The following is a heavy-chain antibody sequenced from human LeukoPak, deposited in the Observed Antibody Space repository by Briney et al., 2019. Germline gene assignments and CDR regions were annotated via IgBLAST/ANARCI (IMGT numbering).Heavy chain of an antibody. J-gene: IGHJ3*02. D-gene: IGHD6-13*01. CDR2: IYYSGST. V-gene: IGHV4-59*01. CDR3: ARGREYSSSWYARTYDAFDI. Sequence: SETLSLTCTVSGGSISSYYWSWIRQPPGKGLEWIGYIYYSGSTNYNPSLKSRVTISVDTSKNQFSLKLSSVTAADTAVYYCARGREYSSSWYARTYDAFDIWGQGTMVTVSS. CDR1: GGSISSYY.